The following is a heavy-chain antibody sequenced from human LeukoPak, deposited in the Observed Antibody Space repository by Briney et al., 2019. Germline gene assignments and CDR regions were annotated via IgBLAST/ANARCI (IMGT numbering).Heavy chain of an antibody. J-gene: IGHJ4*02. V-gene: IGHV3-33*08. CDR2: IWHDGNYK. Sequence: PGGSLRLSCAGSGLTFSHAWMSWVRQAPGKGLEWVAVIWHDGNYKYYVDSVKGRFTISRDNSKNTVYLQMNSLGAEDTAVYLCARDSDYYDSSAYSFRGGLHYDFWGRGTLVTVSS. CDR3: ARDSDYYDSSAYSFRGGLHYDF. D-gene: IGHD3-22*01. CDR1: GLTFSHAW.